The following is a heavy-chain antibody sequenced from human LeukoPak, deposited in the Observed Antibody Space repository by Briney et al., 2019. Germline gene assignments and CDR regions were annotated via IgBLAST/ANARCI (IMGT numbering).Heavy chain of an antibody. V-gene: IGHV4-61*02. J-gene: IGHJ4*02. Sequence: SGTLSLTCTVSGGFISSGSYYWSWIRQPAGKGLEWIGRIYTSGSTNYNPSLKSRVTISVDTSKNQFSLKLSSVTAADTAVYYCARDPAPGRYYFDYWGQGTLVTVSS. CDR2: IYTSGST. CDR1: GGFISSGSYY. CDR3: ARDPAPGRYYFDY.